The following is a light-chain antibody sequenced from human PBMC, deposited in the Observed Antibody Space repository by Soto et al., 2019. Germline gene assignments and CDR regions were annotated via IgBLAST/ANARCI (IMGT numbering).Light chain of an antibody. CDR2: DTS. CDR1: QSVIYD. Sequence: EIVLTQSPATLSVSPGERVTLSCRASQSVIYDLAWYQQKPGQAPSLLIYDTSTRATGIPDRFIGSGSGTDFALTISRVEPEDFAMYFCQQYGSSPGTFGQGTKVEIK. V-gene: IGKV3-20*01. J-gene: IGKJ1*01. CDR3: QQYGSSPGT.